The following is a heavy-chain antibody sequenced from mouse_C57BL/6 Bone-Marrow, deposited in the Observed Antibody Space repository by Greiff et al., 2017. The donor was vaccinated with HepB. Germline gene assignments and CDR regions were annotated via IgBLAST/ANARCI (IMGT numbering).Heavy chain of an antibody. D-gene: IGHD4-1*02. J-gene: IGHJ3*01. V-gene: IGHV3-6*01. Sequence: EVQLQESGPGLVKPSQSLSLTCSVTGYSITSGYYWNWIRQFPGNKLEWMGYISYDGSNNYNPSLKNRISITRDTSKNQFFLKLNSVTTEDTATYYCARDPNWSWFAYWGQGTLVTVSA. CDR3: ARDPNWSWFAY. CDR2: ISYDGSN. CDR1: GYSITSGYY.